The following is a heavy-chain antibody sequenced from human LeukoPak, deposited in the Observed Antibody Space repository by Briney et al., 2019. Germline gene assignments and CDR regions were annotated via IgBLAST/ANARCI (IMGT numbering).Heavy chain of an antibody. CDR1: GGSISSYY. Sequence: SETLSLTCTVSGGSISSYYWSWIRQPPGKGLVWIGYIYYSGSTNYNPSLKSRVTISVDTSKNQFSLKLSSVTAADTAVYCCARDRRASSSGWFHDAFDIWGQGTMVTVSS. V-gene: IGHV4-59*01. J-gene: IGHJ3*02. CDR2: IYYSGST. D-gene: IGHD6-19*01. CDR3: ARDRRASSSGWFHDAFDI.